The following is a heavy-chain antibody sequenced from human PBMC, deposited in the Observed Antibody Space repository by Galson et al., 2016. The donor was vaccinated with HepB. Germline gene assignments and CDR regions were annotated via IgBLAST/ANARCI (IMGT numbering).Heavy chain of an antibody. D-gene: IGHD1-26*01. V-gene: IGHV3-30-3*01. CDR2: ISKTGDTT. J-gene: IGHJ6*03. CDR1: GLIFSDWD. Sequence: FLRLPCASSGLIFSDWDYHWVGPAPGKGLDWVAVISKTGDTTFYGDYLKGRFTISRDNSKNPVDLQIHSLRSEDAAVYLCARDLKLGAPDYMVVWGKGTTVTVS. CDR3: ARDLKLGAPDYMVV.